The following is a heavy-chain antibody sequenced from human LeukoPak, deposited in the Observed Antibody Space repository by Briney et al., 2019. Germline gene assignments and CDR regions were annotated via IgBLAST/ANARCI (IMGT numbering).Heavy chain of an antibody. CDR1: GFTFSSYA. CDR3: ARGRGGATYFDY. Sequence: GGSLRLSCAASGFTFSSYAMSWVRQAPGKGLVWVSRINSDGSSTSYADSVKGRFTISRDNAKNTLYLQMNSLRAEDTAVYYCARGRGGATYFDYWGQGTLVTVSS. D-gene: IGHD1-26*01. CDR2: INSDGSST. V-gene: IGHV3-74*01. J-gene: IGHJ4*02.